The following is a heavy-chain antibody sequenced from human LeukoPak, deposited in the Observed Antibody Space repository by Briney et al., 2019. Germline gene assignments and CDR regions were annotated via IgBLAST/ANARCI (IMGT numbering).Heavy chain of an antibody. Sequence: ASVKVSCKVSGYTLTELSMHWVRQAPGKGLEWMGGFDPEDGETIYAQKFQGRVTMTEDTSTDTAYMELSSLGSEDTAVYYCATGPRGYSYGIFDYWGQGTLVTVSS. CDR3: ATGPRGYSYGIFDY. D-gene: IGHD5-18*01. V-gene: IGHV1-24*01. CDR1: GYTLTELS. J-gene: IGHJ4*02. CDR2: FDPEDGET.